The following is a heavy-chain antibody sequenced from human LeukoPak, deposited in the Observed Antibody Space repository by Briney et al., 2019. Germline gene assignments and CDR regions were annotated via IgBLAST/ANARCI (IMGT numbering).Heavy chain of an antibody. CDR3: ARDIAYYYDSSGYYLNYYYMDV. D-gene: IGHD3-22*01. V-gene: IGHV1-2*02. CDR1: GYTFTGYY. J-gene: IGHJ6*03. Sequence: GASVKVSCKASGYTFTGYYMHWVRQAPGQGLEWMGWINPNSGGTNYAQKFQGRVTMTRDTSISTAYMELSRLRSDDTAVYYCARDIAYYYDSSGYYLNYYYMDVWGEGTTVTVSS. CDR2: INPNSGGT.